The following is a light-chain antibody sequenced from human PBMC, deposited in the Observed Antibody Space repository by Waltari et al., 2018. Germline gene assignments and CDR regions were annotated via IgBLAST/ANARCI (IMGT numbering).Light chain of an antibody. Sequence: QSVLTQPPSVSGAPGQRVTISCTGSSSTIGSGYDVHWYRQLPGTAPKLLIYGNNHRPSGVPDRFSGSRSVTSASLAITGLQAGDEADYYCQSYDSSLSATVVFGGGTKLTVL. V-gene: IGLV1-40*01. CDR1: SSTIGSGYD. J-gene: IGLJ2*01. CDR3: QSYDSSLSATVV. CDR2: GNN.